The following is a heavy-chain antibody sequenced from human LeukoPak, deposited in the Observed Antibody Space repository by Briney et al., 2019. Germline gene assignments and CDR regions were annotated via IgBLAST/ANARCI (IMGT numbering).Heavy chain of an antibody. Sequence: SETLSLTCTVSGGSISSGGYYWSWIRQHPGKGLEWIGYIYYSGSTYYNPSLKSRVTISVDTSKNQFSLKLSSVTAADTAVYYCARRVCSGDCYSYYFDYWGQGTLVTVSS. V-gene: IGHV4-31*03. CDR2: IYYSGST. J-gene: IGHJ4*02. CDR3: ARRVCSGDCYSYYFDY. CDR1: GGSISSGGYY. D-gene: IGHD2-21*02.